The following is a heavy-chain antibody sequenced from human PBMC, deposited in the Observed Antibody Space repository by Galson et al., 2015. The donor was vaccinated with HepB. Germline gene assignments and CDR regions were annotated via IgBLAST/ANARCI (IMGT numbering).Heavy chain of an antibody. D-gene: IGHD4-23*01. V-gene: IGHV4-39*01. CDR3: ARHKTGIYGGYVDY. CDR2: IYYSGST. J-gene: IGHJ4*02. CDR1: GGSISSSSYY. Sequence: ETLSLTCTVSGGSISSSSYYWGWIRQPPGKGLEWIGSIYYSGSTYYNPSLKSRVTISVDTPKNQFSLKLSSVTAADTAVYYCARHKTGIYGGYVDYWGQGTLVTVSS.